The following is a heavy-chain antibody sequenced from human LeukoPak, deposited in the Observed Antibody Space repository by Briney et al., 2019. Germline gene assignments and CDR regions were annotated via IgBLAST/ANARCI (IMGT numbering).Heavy chain of an antibody. CDR1: GGTFSSYA. CDR2: IIPIFGTA. V-gene: IGHV1-69*06. J-gene: IGHJ4*02. CDR3: ARNHYDILTGHNRYYFDY. D-gene: IGHD3-9*01. Sequence: ASVKVSCKASGGTFSSYAISWVRQAPGQGLEWMGGIIPIFGTANYVQKFQGRVTITADKSTSTAYMELSSLRSEDTAVYYCARNHYDILTGHNRYYFDYWGQGTLVTVSS.